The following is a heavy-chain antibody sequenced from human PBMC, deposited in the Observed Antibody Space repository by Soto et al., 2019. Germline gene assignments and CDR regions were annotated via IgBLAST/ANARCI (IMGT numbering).Heavy chain of an antibody. D-gene: IGHD4-17*01. CDR3: ARGPRYGGNSGRWFDP. J-gene: IGHJ5*02. CDR2: INSDGSST. V-gene: IGHV3-74*01. Sequence: GESLKISCAASGFTFSSYWMHWVRQAPGKGLVWVSRINSDGSSTSYADSVKGRFTISRDNAKNTLYLQMNSLRAEDTAVYYCARGPRYGGNSGRWFDPWGQGTLVTVSS. CDR1: GFTFSSYW.